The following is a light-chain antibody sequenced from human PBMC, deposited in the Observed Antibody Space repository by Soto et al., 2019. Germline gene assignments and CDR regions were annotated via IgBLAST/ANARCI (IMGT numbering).Light chain of an antibody. Sequence: EIVLTQSPATLSLSPGERATLSCRASQSVTTYLALSHQKLVQAPSLLVSDASNRATGIPARFSGRGSGTDFPLTIKSLEPEDFVVYSCHQRSNWRATFGPGTRVDIK. CDR3: HQRSNWRAT. V-gene: IGKV3-11*01. J-gene: IGKJ3*01. CDR1: QSVTTY. CDR2: DAS.